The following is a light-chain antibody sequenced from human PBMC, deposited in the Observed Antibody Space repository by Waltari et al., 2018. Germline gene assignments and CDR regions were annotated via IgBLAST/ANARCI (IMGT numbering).Light chain of an antibody. J-gene: IGLJ3*02. CDR2: DVS. V-gene: IGLV2-14*03. CDR3: SSYISSSTLEV. CDR1: STDVVGSND. Sequence: QSALTQPASVSGSPGQSITISCTGTSTDVVGSNDVSWYQQHPGKAPKLMIFDVSTRPSGVSNRFSGSQSGNTASLTLSGLPAEDEADYYCSSYISSSTLEVFGGGTRLTVL.